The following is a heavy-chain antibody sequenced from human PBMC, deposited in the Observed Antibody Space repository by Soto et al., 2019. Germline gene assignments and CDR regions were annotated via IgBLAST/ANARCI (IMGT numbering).Heavy chain of an antibody. Sequence: ASVKVSCKEYGYTFTSYYMHWVRQAPGQGREWMGIITPSGGSTSYAQKFQGRVTMTRDTSTSTVYMELSSLRSEDPAVYYCAREEGDGYNGCFYWGQGTLVTVSS. D-gene: IGHD5-12*01. CDR1: GYTFTSYY. J-gene: IGHJ4*02. V-gene: IGHV1-46*01. CDR2: ITPSGGST. CDR3: AREEGDGYNGCFY.